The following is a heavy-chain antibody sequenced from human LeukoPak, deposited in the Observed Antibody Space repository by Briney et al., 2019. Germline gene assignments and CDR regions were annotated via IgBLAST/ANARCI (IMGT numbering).Heavy chain of an antibody. CDR3: ARGAGWYDY. Sequence: HPSETLSLTCTVSGASISSNYWSWIRQSPGKGLQWIAYINYSGSTNYNPSLKSPVTISADTSKNQLSLKVRSVTAADTAVYYCARGAGWYDYWGQGTQVTVFS. J-gene: IGHJ4*02. V-gene: IGHV4-59*08. D-gene: IGHD6-19*01. CDR2: INYSGST. CDR1: GASISSNY.